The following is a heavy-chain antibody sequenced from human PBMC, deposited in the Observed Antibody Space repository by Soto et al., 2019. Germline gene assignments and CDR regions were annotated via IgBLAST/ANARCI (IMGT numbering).Heavy chain of an antibody. Sequence: GGSLRLSCAASGFTFRSYAMSWVRQAPGKGLEWVSTISGSGGSTYYADPVKGRFTISSDNSKNTLYLQMNSLRAEDTAVYYCAKAFDYDFWSGYHTGGFDFWGQGTLVTVSS. CDR1: GFTFRSYA. CDR3: AKAFDYDFWSGYHTGGFDF. D-gene: IGHD3-3*01. J-gene: IGHJ4*02. CDR2: ISGSGGST. V-gene: IGHV3-23*01.